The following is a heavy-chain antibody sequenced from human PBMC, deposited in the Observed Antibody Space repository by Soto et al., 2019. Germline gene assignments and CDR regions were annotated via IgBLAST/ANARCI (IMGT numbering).Heavy chain of an antibody. D-gene: IGHD1-1*01. J-gene: IGHJ5*02. Sequence: ASVKLSCKASVYTFTSYGISWVRQAPGQGLEWMGWISAYNGNTNYAQKLQGRVTMTTDTSTSTAYMDLRSLRSDDTDVYYCARGTVGNWFDPWGQGTLVTVS. CDR3: ARGTVGNWFDP. V-gene: IGHV1-18*01. CDR2: ISAYNGNT. CDR1: VYTFTSYG.